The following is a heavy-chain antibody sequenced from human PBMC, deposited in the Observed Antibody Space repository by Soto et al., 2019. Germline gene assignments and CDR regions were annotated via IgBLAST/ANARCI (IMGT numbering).Heavy chain of an antibody. V-gene: IGHV4-30-4*01. CDR2: IFYSGST. Sequence: SETLSHTCTVSGECITRGDSYWSMIRQPPGKGLEWIGYIFYSGSTYYNPSLKSRVTISVDTSKNQFSLKLSSVTAADTAVYYCARWLGYGPHFDYWGQGTLVTVSS. CDR3: ARWLGYGPHFDY. D-gene: IGHD5-12*01. J-gene: IGHJ4*02. CDR1: GECITRGDSY.